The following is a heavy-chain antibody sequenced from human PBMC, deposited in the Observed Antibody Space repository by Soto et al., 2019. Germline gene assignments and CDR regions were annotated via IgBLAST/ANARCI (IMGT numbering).Heavy chain of an antibody. J-gene: IGHJ4*02. V-gene: IGHV3-15*07. CDR3: TTDPDITVTTSFSVY. CDR2: IKSKTDGGTT. Sequence: SVSNAWMNWVRQAPGKGLEWVGRIKSKTDGGTTDYAAPVKGRFTISRDDSKNTLYLQMNSLKTEDTAVYYCTTDPDITVTTSFSVYWGQGTLVTVSS. CDR1: SVSNAW. D-gene: IGHD4-17*01.